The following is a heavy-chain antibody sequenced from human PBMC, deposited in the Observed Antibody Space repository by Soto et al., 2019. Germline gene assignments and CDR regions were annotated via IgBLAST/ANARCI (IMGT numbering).Heavy chain of an antibody. CDR1: GGSISSYY. CDR3: ARVWGGAFDI. J-gene: IGHJ3*02. V-gene: IGHV4-59*01. Sequence: SETLSLTCTVSGGSISSYYWSWTRQPPGKGLEWIGYIYYSGSTNYSPSLKSRVTISVDTSKNQFSLKLSSVTAADTAVYYCARVWGGAFDIWGQGTMVTVSS. CDR2: IYYSGST. D-gene: IGHD3-10*01.